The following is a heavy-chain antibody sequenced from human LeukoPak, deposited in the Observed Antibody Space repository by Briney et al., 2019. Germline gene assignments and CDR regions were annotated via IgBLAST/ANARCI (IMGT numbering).Heavy chain of an antibody. V-gene: IGHV3-74*01. D-gene: IGHD5-24*01. Sequence: GGSLRLSCAASGFTFSSYWMHWVRQAPGKGLVWVSRINSDGSSTSYADSVKGRFTISRDNAKNTLYLQMNSLRAEDSAVYYCARARYRDGYNSFDIWGQGTMVTVSS. CDR1: GFTFSSYW. J-gene: IGHJ3*02. CDR2: INSDGSST. CDR3: ARARYRDGYNSFDI.